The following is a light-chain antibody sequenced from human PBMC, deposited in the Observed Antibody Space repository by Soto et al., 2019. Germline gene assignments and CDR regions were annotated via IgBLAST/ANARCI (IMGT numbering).Light chain of an antibody. CDR3: VLYMGSGIVI. CDR2: NTN. CDR1: SGSVSTTYY. V-gene: IGLV8-61*01. J-gene: IGLJ2*01. Sequence: QTVVTQEPSFSVSPGGTVTLSCGLNSGSVSTTYYPSWYQQTPGQAPRTLIYNTNTRSSGVPDRFSGSILENKAALTITGAQADDESDCYCVLYMGSGIVIFGGGTQLTVL.